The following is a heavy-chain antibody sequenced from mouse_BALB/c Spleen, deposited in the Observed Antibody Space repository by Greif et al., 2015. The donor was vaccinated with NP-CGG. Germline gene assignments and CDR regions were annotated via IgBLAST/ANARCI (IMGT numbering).Heavy chain of an antibody. V-gene: IGHV2-6-5*01. Sequence: QVQLQQSGPGLVAPSQSLSITCTVSGFSLTDYGVSWIRQPPGKGLEWLGVIWGGGSTYYNSALKSRLSISKDNSKSQVFLKMNSLQTDDTAMYYCAGPMITTAWFAYWGQGTLVTVSA. CDR2: IWGGGST. D-gene: IGHD2-4*01. CDR3: AGPMITTAWFAY. CDR1: GFSLTDYG. J-gene: IGHJ3*01.